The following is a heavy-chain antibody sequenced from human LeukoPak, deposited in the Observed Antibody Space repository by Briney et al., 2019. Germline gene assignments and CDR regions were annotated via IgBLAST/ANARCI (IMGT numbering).Heavy chain of an antibody. CDR3: ASGTGWLIES. CDR2: IKSGGSET. CDR1: GLTFSMSW. D-gene: IGHD6-19*01. Sequence: GGSLRLSCAASGLTFSMSWVNWVRQAPGKGLEWIAIIKSGGSETIYVDSVKGRFTISRDNAKNSLHLQMSSLKVEDTAVYYCASGTGWLIESWGQGTQVIVSS. V-gene: IGHV3-7*01. J-gene: IGHJ4*02.